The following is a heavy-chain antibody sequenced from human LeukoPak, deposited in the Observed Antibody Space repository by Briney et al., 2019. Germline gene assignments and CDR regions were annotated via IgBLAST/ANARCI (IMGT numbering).Heavy chain of an antibody. J-gene: IGHJ4*02. CDR1: GFTFSSYA. D-gene: IGHD1-26*01. CDR2: ISGSGGST. Sequence: GSLRLSCTASGFTFSSYAMSWVRQAPGKGLEWVSAISGSGGSTYYADSVKGRFTISRDNARNSLYLQMNSLRAEDTAVYYCARSFGWEPYDYWGQGTLVTVSS. V-gene: IGHV3-23*01. CDR3: ARSFGWEPYDY.